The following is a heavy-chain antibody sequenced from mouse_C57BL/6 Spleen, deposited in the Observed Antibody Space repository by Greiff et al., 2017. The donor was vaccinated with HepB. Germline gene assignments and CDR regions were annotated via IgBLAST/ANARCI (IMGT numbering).Heavy chain of an antibody. D-gene: IGHD2-2*01. CDR3: ASEARYGYDVEFAY. V-gene: IGHV1-39*01. CDR2: INPNYGTT. Sequence: EVQLQQSGPELVKPGASVKISCKASGYSFTDYNMNWVKQSNGKSLEWIGVINPNYGTTSYNQKFKGKATLTVDQSSSTAYMQLNSLTSEDSAVYYCASEARYGYDVEFAYWGQGTLVTVSA. J-gene: IGHJ3*01. CDR1: GYSFTDYN.